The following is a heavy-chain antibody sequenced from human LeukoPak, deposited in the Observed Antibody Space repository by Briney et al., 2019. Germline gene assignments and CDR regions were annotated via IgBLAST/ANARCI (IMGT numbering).Heavy chain of an antibody. V-gene: IGHV3-21*01. D-gene: IGHD3-16*01. J-gene: IGHJ3*02. CDR2: ITTSSSYT. CDR1: GFTFSSFD. Sequence: GGSLRLSCAASGFTFSSFDMNWVRQAPGKGLEWVSFITTSSSYTHYADSVKGRFTITRDNAKNSLYLQMNSLRAEDTAVYYCARDLYDRAADIWGQGTMVTVSS. CDR3: ARDLYDRAADI.